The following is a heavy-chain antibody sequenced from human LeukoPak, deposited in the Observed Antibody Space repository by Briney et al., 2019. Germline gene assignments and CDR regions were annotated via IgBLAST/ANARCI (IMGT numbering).Heavy chain of an antibody. Sequence: PGGSLRLSCAASGFTFSSYAMHWVRQAPGKGLEYVSAISSNGGSIYYANSVKGRFTISRDNSKNTLYLQMGSLRAEDMAVYYCARVGTTVTTFYYFDYWGQGTLVTVSS. CDR3: ARVGTTVTTFYYFDY. V-gene: IGHV3-64*01. J-gene: IGHJ4*02. CDR2: ISSNGGSI. CDR1: GFTFSSYA. D-gene: IGHD4-17*01.